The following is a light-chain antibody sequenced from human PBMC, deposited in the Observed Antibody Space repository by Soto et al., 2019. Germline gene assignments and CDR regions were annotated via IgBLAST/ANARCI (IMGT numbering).Light chain of an antibody. CDR1: QSISSW. V-gene: IGKV1-5*01. Sequence: DIQMTQSPSTLSASVGDRVTITCRASQSISSWLAWYQQKPGKAPNLLIYDATSLKSGVPSRFSGSGSGTEFTLTISSLQPDDFATYFCQQYSNYSPRTFGQGTRVEI. CDR3: QQYSNYSPRT. CDR2: DAT. J-gene: IGKJ1*01.